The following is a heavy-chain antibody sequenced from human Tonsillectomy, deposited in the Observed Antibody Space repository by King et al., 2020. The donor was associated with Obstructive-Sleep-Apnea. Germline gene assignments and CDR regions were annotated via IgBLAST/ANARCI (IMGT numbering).Heavy chain of an antibody. Sequence: VQLVQSGAEVKKPGSSVKVSCKSTGGTFSSYAISVGRQAPGQGLECMVWITTILVIDNYAQKFQGRVTITAEKSTRTAYMELSSLRSEDTAVYYCARDSQVPTITFDYWGQGTLVTVSS. D-gene: IGHD5-12*01. CDR1: GGTFSSYA. CDR3: ARDSQVPTITFDY. V-gene: IGHV1-69*09. CDR2: ITTILVID. J-gene: IGHJ4*02.